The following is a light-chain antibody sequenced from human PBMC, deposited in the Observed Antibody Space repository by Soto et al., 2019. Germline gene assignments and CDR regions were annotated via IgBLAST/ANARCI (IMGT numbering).Light chain of an antibody. CDR2: AAS. Sequence: DIQMTQSPSSLSASVGDRISITCRAGQIINRFLNWYQQKPGKAPKLLIYAASSLQSGVPSRFSGSGSGTDFTLTISSLQPEDFATYYCQQSYSSPQTFGQGTKVEIK. V-gene: IGKV1-39*01. J-gene: IGKJ1*01. CDR1: QIINRF. CDR3: QQSYSSPQT.